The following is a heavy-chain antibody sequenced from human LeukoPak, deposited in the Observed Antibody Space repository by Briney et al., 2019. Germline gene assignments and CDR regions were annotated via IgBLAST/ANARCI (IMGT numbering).Heavy chain of an antibody. Sequence: ASVKVSCKASGYTFTSYGNSWVRQAPGQGLEWMGWISAYNGNTNYAQKPQGRVTMTTDTSTSTAYMELRSLRSDDTAVYYCAKSYYYYMDVWGKGTTVTVSS. J-gene: IGHJ6*03. V-gene: IGHV1-18*01. CDR1: GYTFTSYG. CDR2: ISAYNGNT. CDR3: AKSYYYYMDV.